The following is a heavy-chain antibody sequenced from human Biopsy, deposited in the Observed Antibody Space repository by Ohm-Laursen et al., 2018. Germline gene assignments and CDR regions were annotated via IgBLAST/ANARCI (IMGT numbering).Heavy chain of an antibody. V-gene: IGHV1-2*02. J-gene: IGHJ5*02. CDR2: INAKPGDT. CDR3: TRGGYYYDSLAYYYWFDP. Sequence: ASVKVSCKPSGYTFTGYHVHWVRQAPGQGLEWMGWINAKPGDTNYAQKFQGRVTMTRDTSVSTAYVDLSSLRSDDTAVYYCTRGGYYYDSLAYYYWFDPWGQGTLVTVSS. D-gene: IGHD3-22*01. CDR1: GYTFTGYH.